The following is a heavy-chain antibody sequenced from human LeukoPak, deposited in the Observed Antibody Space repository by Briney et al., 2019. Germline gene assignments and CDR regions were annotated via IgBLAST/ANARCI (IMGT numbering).Heavy chain of an antibody. J-gene: IGHJ4*02. Sequence: GGSLRLSCTFSGLTFRSYWMNWVRQAPGKGLEWVANINPGGNEIRSVDSVKGRSIISRDNAKNSLDLQMSSLRVEDTAVYYCMCWGTDNHWGQGFLVTVSS. CDR2: INPGGNEI. CDR3: MCWGTDNH. CDR1: GLTFRSYW. D-gene: IGHD7-27*01. V-gene: IGHV3-7*01.